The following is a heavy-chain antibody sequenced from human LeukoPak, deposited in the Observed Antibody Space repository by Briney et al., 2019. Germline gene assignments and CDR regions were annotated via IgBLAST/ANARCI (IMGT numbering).Heavy chain of an antibody. D-gene: IGHD3-10*01. Sequence: GASVKVSCKASGYTFTSYGISWVRQAPGQGLEWMRWISAYNGNTNYAQKLQGRVTMTTDTSTSTAYMELRSLRSDDTAVYYCARTMLTTGELLFSFDYWGQGTLVTVSS. J-gene: IGHJ4*02. CDR2: ISAYNGNT. V-gene: IGHV1-18*04. CDR1: GYTFTSYG. CDR3: ARTMLTTGELLFSFDY.